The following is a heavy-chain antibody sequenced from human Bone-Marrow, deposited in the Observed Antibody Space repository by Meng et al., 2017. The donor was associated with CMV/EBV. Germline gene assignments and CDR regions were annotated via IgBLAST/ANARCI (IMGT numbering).Heavy chain of an antibody. Sequence: ASVKVSCKASGYTFTGYYMHWVRQTPGQGLEWMGWINPNSGGTNYAQKFQGRVTMTRDTSISTAYMELSSLRSEDTAVYYCARGSSPVGVVIIPSDFDYWGQGTLVTVSS. D-gene: IGHD3-3*01. CDR2: INPNSGGT. CDR1: GYTFTGYY. J-gene: IGHJ4*02. CDR3: ARGSSPVGVVIIPSDFDY. V-gene: IGHV1-2*02.